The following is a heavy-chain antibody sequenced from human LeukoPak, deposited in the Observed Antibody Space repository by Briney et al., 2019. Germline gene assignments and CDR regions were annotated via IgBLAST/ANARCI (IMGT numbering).Heavy chain of an antibody. Sequence: SETLSLTCTVSGGSISSYYWSWIRQPAGKGLEWIGRMYTGGSTNYNPSLKSRVTMSGDTSKNQVSLRLTSVTAADTAVYYCARGSRSGWPIHWGQGTLVTVSS. CDR3: ARGSRSGWPIH. J-gene: IGHJ4*02. CDR1: GGSISSYY. CDR2: MYTGGST. D-gene: IGHD6-25*01. V-gene: IGHV4-4*07.